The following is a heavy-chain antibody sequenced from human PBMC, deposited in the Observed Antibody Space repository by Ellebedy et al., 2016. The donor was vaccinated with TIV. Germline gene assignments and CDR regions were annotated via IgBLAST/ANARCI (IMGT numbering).Heavy chain of an antibody. CDR2: IYPGDSDT. J-gene: IGHJ3*02. V-gene: IGHV5-51*01. CDR1: GFTFTSYW. CDR3: ARNWEGDAFDI. Sequence: GESLKISXKGSGFTFTSYWIGWVRQMPGKGLEWMGIIYPGDSDTRYSPSFQGQVTISADKSISTAYLQWSSLKASDTAMYYCARNWEGDAFDIWGQGTMVTVSS. D-gene: IGHD1-26*01.